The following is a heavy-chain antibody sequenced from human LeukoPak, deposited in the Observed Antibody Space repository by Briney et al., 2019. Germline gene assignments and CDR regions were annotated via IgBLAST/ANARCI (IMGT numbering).Heavy chain of an antibody. CDR2: ISGSGGAT. Sequence: GGSLRLSCAASGFTLNTYGMSWVRQAPGKGLEWVSGISGSGGATYYADSVKGRFTISRDDPHNTLYFQMNSLRAEDTAVYYCSRVKIDMATIWDYWGQGTLVTVSS. J-gene: IGHJ4*02. D-gene: IGHD5-24*01. CDR1: GFTLNTYG. V-gene: IGHV3-23*01. CDR3: SRVKIDMATIWDY.